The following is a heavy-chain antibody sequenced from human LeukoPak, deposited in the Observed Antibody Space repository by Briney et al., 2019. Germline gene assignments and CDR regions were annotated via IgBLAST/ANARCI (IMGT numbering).Heavy chain of an antibody. Sequence: GGSLRLSCAASRFTFSSYEMNWVRQAPGKGLEWVSYISSSGSTIYYVDSVKGRFTISRDNAKNSLYLQMNSLRAEDTAVYYCARDLGYSSGPNYWGQGTRVTVSS. CDR3: ARDLGYSSGPNY. V-gene: IGHV3-48*03. D-gene: IGHD6-19*01. CDR1: RFTFSSYE. J-gene: IGHJ4*02. CDR2: ISSSGSTI.